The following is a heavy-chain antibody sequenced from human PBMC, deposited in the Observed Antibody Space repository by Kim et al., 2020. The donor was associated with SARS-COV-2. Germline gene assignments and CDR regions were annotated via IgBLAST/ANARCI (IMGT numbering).Heavy chain of an antibody. CDR3: ARRLWGYSSSWYPFDY. Sequence: SETLSLTCTVSGGSISSSSYYWGWIRQPPGKGLEWIGSIYYSGSTYYNPSLKSRVTISVDTSKNQFSLKLSSVTAADTAVYYCARRLWGYSSSWYPFDYWGQGTLVTVSS. D-gene: IGHD6-13*01. CDR2: IYYSGST. V-gene: IGHV4-39*01. CDR1: GGSISSSSYY. J-gene: IGHJ4*02.